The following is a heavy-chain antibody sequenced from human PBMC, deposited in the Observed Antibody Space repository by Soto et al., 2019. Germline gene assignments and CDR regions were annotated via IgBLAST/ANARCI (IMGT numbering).Heavy chain of an antibody. J-gene: IGHJ4*02. D-gene: IGHD3-22*01. CDR3: ARQIYDSSCYYYAY. Sequence: QMQLQESGPGLVKPSETLSLTCTVSGGSISSSSYYWGWIRQPPGQGLGWLGTIYSLGNTYYNPSLKSRVTISVEKSKSQLFLKLSSVTAPDTAVYYCARQIYDSSCYYYAYWGQGTLVTVSS. V-gene: IGHV4-39*01. CDR2: IYSLGNT. CDR1: GGSISSSSYY.